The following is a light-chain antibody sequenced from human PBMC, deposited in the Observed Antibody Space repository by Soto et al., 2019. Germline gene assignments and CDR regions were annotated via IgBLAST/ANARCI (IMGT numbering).Light chain of an antibody. Sequence: DVQMAQSPSSLSASVGDRVTITCRASQSISMYLNWYQQKPGKAPKLLIAIATNLQSGVPSRFSGSRSGTAFHLTINSLQPEDFATYYCQQSYLTPETFGQGTTLEIK. V-gene: IGKV1-39*01. J-gene: IGKJ2*01. CDR3: QQSYLTPET. CDR1: QSISMY. CDR2: IAT.